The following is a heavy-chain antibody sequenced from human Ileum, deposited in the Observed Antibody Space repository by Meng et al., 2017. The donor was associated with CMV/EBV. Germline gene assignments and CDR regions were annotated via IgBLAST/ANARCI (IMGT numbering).Heavy chain of an antibody. D-gene: IGHD6-19*01. V-gene: IGHV1-69*05. CDR2: IIPIFGTA. J-gene: IGHJ6*02. Sequence: SVKVSWKASGGTFSSYAISWVRQAPGQGLEWMGGIIPIFGTANYAQKFQGRVTITTDESTSTAYMELSSLRSEDTAVYYCARATTVIFSSGLDVWGQGTTVTVSS. CDR3: ARATTVIFSSGLDV. CDR1: GGTFSSYA.